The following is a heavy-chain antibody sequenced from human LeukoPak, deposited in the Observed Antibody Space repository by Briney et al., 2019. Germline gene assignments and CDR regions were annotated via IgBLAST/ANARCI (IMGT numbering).Heavy chain of an antibody. D-gene: IGHD1-26*01. J-gene: IGHJ4*02. CDR3: ARGGSYSPYYFDY. V-gene: IGHV4-31*03. CDR1: GGSISSGGYY. Sequence: SETLSLTCTVSGGSISSGGYYWSWIRQHPGKGLEWIGYIYYSGSTYYNPSLKSRVTISVDTSKNQFSLKLSSVTAADTAVYYCARGGSYSPYYFDYWGQGTLVTVSS. CDR2: IYYSGST.